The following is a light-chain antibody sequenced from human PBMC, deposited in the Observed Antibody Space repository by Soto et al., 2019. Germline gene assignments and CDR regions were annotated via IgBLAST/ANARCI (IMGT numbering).Light chain of an antibody. CDR2: ENN. J-gene: IGLJ2*01. CDR1: SGSIASNS. V-gene: IGLV6-57*04. Sequence: NFMLTQPHSVSESPGKTVTISCTRSSGSIASNSVQWFQQRPGSAPTTVIYENNQRPSGVPVRFSGSTDGSSNSASLTISGLQTEDEADYYCQSYDISTVVFGGGTKVTVL. CDR3: QSYDISTVV.